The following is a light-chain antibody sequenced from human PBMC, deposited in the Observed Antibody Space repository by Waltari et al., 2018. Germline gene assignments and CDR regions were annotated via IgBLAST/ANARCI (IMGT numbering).Light chain of an antibody. V-gene: IGKV1-27*01. CDR3: QQDYTTPFT. CDR2: AAT. J-gene: IGKJ3*01. CDR1: QGISKE. Sequence: DIQMTQSPSSLSASVGDSVTVTCRASQGISKELSWYQQKPGKAPTLLIYAATSLQTGVSSRFSGSGSGTDFTLTISSLQPEDVATYYCQQDYTTPFTFGPGTKLDIK.